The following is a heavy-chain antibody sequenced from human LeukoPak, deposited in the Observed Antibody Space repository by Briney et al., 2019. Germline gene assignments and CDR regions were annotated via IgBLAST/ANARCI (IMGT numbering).Heavy chain of an antibody. Sequence: SETLSLTCTVSGGFISTYYWAWIRQPPGKGLEWIASIYYTGSTHYNPSLKSRVTISVDTSRNQFSLKLSSVTAADTSVYYCARRDTADAYVWGQGTTVTVSS. CDR3: ARRDTADAYV. CDR2: IYYTGST. D-gene: IGHD5-18*01. V-gene: IGHV4-39*01. CDR1: GGFISTYY. J-gene: IGHJ6*02.